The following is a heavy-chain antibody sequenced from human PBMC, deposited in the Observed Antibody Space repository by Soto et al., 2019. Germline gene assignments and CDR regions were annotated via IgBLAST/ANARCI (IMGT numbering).Heavy chain of an antibody. CDR1: GGSFSGYY. CDR3: ARVDGGSYYFHYYYGMDV. J-gene: IGHJ6*02. CDR2: INHSGST. V-gene: IGHV4-34*01. Sequence: KSSETLSLTCAVYGGSFSGYYWSWIRQPPGKGLEWIGEINHSGSTNYNPSLKSRVTISVDTSKNQFSLKLSSVTAADTAVYYCARVDGGSYYFHYYYGMDVWGQGTTVTVSS. D-gene: IGHD1-26*01.